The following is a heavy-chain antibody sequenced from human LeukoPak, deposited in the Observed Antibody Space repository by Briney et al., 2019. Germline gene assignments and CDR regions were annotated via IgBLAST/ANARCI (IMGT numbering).Heavy chain of an antibody. CDR2: INPNSGGT. CDR1: GYTFTGYY. D-gene: IGHD3-3*01. Sequence: ASVKVSCKASGYTFTGYYMHWARQAPGQGLEWMGWINPNSGGTNYAQEFQGRVTMTRDTSISTAYMELSRLRSDDTAVYYCARGGTIFGVAIPSFDIWGQGTMVTVSS. J-gene: IGHJ3*02. V-gene: IGHV1-2*02. CDR3: ARGGTIFGVAIPSFDI.